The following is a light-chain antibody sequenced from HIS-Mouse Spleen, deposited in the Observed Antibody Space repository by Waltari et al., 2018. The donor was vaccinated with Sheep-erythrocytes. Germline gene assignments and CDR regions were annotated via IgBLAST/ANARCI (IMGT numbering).Light chain of an antibody. CDR2: EVS. CDR3: SSYAGSNNWV. V-gene: IGLV2-8*01. CDR1: SSDVGGYNH. Sequence: QSALTQPPSASGSPGQSVTISCTGTSSDVGGYNHVSWYQQHPGKAPKLMIYEVSKQPSGVPDRFSGSRSGNTASLTVSGLQAEDDADYCCSSYAGSNNWVFGGGTKLTVL. J-gene: IGLJ3*02.